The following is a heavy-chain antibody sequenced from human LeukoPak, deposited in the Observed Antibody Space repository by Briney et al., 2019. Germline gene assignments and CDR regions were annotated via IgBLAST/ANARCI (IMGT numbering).Heavy chain of an antibody. CDR1: GGSISSYY. CDR2: IYYGGST. D-gene: IGHD3-9*01. J-gene: IGHJ6*02. V-gene: IGHV4-59*01. Sequence: SETLSLTCTVSGGSISSYYWSWIRQPPGKGLEWIGYIYYGGSTNYNPSLKSRVTISVDTSKNQFSLKLSSVTAADTAVYYCARASTPLYDILTGTYYYYYGMDVWGQGTTVTVSS. CDR3: ARASTPLYDILTGTYYYYYGMDV.